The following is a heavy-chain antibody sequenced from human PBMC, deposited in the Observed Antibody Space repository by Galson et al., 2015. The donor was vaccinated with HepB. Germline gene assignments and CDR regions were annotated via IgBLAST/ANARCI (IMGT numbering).Heavy chain of an antibody. Sequence: QSGAEVKKPGESLKISCTGSGYNFTNYWIGWARQMPGKGLEWMGIINPGDSDARYTPSFQGQVTFSADKSISAAYLQWRSLKASDTAIYFCARLGVQLERLVLAYWGQGTRVTVSS. CDR3: ARLGVQLERLVLAY. J-gene: IGHJ4*02. V-gene: IGHV5-51*03. CDR2: INPGDSDA. D-gene: IGHD1-1*01. CDR1: GYNFTNYW.